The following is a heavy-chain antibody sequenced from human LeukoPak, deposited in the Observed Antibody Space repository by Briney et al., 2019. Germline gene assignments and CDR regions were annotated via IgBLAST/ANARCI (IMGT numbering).Heavy chain of an antibody. CDR3: AKGISGTTFYFDY. CDR1: GLTFSNYG. V-gene: IGHV3-33*06. CDR2: IWYDGSNK. J-gene: IGHJ4*02. Sequence: GGSLRLSCAASGLTFSNYGMHWVRQAPGKGLEWVAVIWYDGSNKYYADSVKGRFTISRDNSKNTLFLQMNSLRAEDTAVYYCAKGISGTTFYFDYWGQGTLVTVSS. D-gene: IGHD1-26*01.